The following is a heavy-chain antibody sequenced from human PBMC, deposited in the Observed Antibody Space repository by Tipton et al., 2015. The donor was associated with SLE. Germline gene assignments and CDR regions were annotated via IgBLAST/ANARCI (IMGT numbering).Heavy chain of an antibody. J-gene: IGHJ4*02. CDR1: GFDLINYS. Sequence: SLRLSCAASGFDLINYSMNWVRQAPGKGLEWVSSINIRSTYIHYADSVKGRFTISRDNAKNSLYLQMNSLRAEDTALYYCAKGAGDYVIYYFDYRGQGTVVTVSS. V-gene: IGHV3-21*04. CDR2: INIRSTYI. D-gene: IGHD4-17*01. CDR3: AKGAGDYVIYYFDY.